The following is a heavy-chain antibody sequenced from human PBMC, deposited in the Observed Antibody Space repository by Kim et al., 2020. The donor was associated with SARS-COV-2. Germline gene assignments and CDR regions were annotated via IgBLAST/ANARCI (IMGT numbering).Heavy chain of an antibody. CDR3: ARDLFSRQWLVLQGFWFDP. D-gene: IGHD6-19*01. J-gene: IGHJ5*02. Sequence: ASVKVSCKASGYTFTGYYMHWVRQAPGQGLEWMGWINPNSGGTNYAQKFQGRVTMTRDTSISTAYMELSRLRSDDTAVYYCARDLFSRQWLVLQGFWFDPWGQGTLVTVSS. CDR2: INPNSGGT. CDR1: GYTFTGYY. V-gene: IGHV1-2*02.